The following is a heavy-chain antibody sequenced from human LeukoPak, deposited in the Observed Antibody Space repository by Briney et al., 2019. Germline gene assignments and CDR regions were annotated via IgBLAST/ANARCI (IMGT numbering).Heavy chain of an antibody. V-gene: IGHV5-51*01. CDR2: IYPGDSDT. Sequence: GESLKISCKGSGYSFTSYWMGWVRQMPGKGLEWMGIIYPGDSDTRYSPSFQGQVTISADKSISTAYLQWSSLKASDTAMYYCARLYYDFWSGAGAPYYFDYWGQGTLVTVSS. D-gene: IGHD3-3*01. CDR3: ARLYYDFWSGAGAPYYFDY. CDR1: GYSFTSYW. J-gene: IGHJ4*02.